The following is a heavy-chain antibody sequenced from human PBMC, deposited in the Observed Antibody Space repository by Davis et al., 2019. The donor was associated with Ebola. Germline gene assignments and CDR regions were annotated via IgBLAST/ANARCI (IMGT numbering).Heavy chain of an antibody. CDR1: GFTFSDYY. D-gene: IGHD6-6*01. V-gene: IGHV3-11*04. J-gene: IGHJ4*02. CDR2: IGPSGNSF. Sequence: GESLKISCEVSGFTFSDYYMSWIRQAPGKGLEWIAYIGPSGNSFYCADSVKGRFTISRDNAKNSLYLQMNSLRAEDTAVYYCARGLIAARLHYFDYWGQGTLVTVSS. CDR3: ARGLIAARLHYFDY.